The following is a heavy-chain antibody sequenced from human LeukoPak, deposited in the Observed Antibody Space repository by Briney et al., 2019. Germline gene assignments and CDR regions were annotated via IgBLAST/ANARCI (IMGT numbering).Heavy chain of an antibody. V-gene: IGHV3-21*01. Sequence: GGSLRLSCAASGFTFSSYSMNWVRQAPGKGLEWVSSISSSSSYIYYADSVKGRFTISRDNAKNSLYLQLNSLRAEDTAVYYCARDGNDAFDIWGQGTMVTVSS. CDR1: GFTFSSYS. J-gene: IGHJ3*02. CDR3: ARDGNDAFDI. D-gene: IGHD1-26*01. CDR2: ISSSSSYI.